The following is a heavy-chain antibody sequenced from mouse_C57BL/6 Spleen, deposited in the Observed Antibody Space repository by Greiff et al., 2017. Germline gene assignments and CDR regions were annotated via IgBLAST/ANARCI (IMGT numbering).Heavy chain of an antibody. CDR1: GYTFTSYW. V-gene: IGHV1-64*01. Sequence: QVQLQQPGAELVKPGASVKLSCKASGYTFTSYWMHWVKQRPGQGLEWIGMIHPNSGSTNYNEKFKSKATLTVDKSSSTAYMQLSSLTSEDSAVYYGARSREAQARYAMDYWGQGTSVTVSS. J-gene: IGHJ4*01. D-gene: IGHD3-2*02. CDR3: ARSREAQARYAMDY. CDR2: IHPNSGST.